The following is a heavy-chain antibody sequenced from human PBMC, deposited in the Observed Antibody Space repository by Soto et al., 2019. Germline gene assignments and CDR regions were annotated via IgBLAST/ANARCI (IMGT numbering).Heavy chain of an antibody. Sequence: QVQLVQSGAEVKKPGASVKVSCKASGYTFTSYGISWVRQAPGQGLEWMGWISTYNGNTNYAQKLQGRVTMTTDTSTSTAYMELRSLRSDDTAVYYCARRPPLPPRSSGGYYYGMDVWGQGTTVTVSS. CDR3: ARRPPLPPRSSGGYYYGMDV. D-gene: IGHD6-6*01. CDR2: ISTYNGNT. V-gene: IGHV1-18*01. J-gene: IGHJ6*02. CDR1: GYTFTSYG.